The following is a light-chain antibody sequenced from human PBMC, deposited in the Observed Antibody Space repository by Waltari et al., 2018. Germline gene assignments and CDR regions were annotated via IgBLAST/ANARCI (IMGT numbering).Light chain of an antibody. CDR2: EVN. J-gene: IGLJ2*01. V-gene: IGLV2-8*01. Sequence: QSALTQPPSASGSPGQSVTISCTGTSRDVGGSKYVSWYQQHPGKAPRLIIYEVNRRPSGVPDSFSGSKSCNTASRAISGLQSEDEADYYCAAWDDSLNGVVFGGGTKLTVL. CDR3: AAWDDSLNGVV. CDR1: SRDVGGSKY.